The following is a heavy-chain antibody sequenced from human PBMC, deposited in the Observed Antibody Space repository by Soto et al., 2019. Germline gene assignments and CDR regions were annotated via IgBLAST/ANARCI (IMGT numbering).Heavy chain of an antibody. CDR3: ARDRMEYYGSGSYRDAFDI. CDR2: TYYRSKWYN. J-gene: IGHJ3*02. CDR1: GDSVSSNSAA. D-gene: IGHD3-10*01. V-gene: IGHV6-1*01. Sequence: PSQTLSLTCAISGDSVSSNSAAWNWIRQSPSRGLEWLGRTYYRSKWYNDYAVSVKSRITINPDTSKNQFSLQLNSVTPEDTAVYYCARDRMEYYGSGSYRDAFDIWGQGTMVTVSS.